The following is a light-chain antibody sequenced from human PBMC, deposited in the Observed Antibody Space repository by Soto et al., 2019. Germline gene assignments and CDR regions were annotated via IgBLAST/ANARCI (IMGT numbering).Light chain of an antibody. V-gene: IGLV2-11*01. CDR3: CSYAGSFYV. Sequence: QSALTQPRSVSGSPGQSVTISCTGTSSDVGGYNYVSWYQQQPGKAPKLMIYDVSKRPSGVPDRFSGSKSGNTASLTISGLQAEDEADYYCCSYAGSFYVFVTGTKLTVL. CDR1: SSDVGGYNY. CDR2: DVS. J-gene: IGLJ1*01.